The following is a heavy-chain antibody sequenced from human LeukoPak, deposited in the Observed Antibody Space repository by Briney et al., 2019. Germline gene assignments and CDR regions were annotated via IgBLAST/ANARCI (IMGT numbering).Heavy chain of an antibody. CDR2: ISSSGSTI. J-gene: IGHJ6*04. D-gene: IGHD2-2*01. CDR3: ARANGGYCSSTSCSLHYYGMDV. Sequence: GGSLRLSCAASGFTFSSYEMNWVRQAPGKGLEWVSYISSSGSTIYYADSVKGRFTISRDNAKNSQYLQMNSLRAEDTAVYYCARANGGYCSSTSCSLHYYGMDVWGKGTTVTVSS. CDR1: GFTFSSYE. V-gene: IGHV3-48*03.